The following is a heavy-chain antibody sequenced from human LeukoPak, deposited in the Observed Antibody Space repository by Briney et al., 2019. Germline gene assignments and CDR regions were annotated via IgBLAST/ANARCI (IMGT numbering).Heavy chain of an antibody. CDR3: ARDRLEYSGSYTDAFDI. Sequence: SETLSLTCAVSGGSISSYNWWGWVRQPPGKGLEWIGEIYHSGSPNYNPSLKSRVTISVDKSRNHFSLNLSSVTAADTAVYYCARDRLEYSGSYTDAFDIWGQGTMVTVSS. CDR1: GGSISSYNW. J-gene: IGHJ3*02. D-gene: IGHD1-26*01. CDR2: IYHSGSP. V-gene: IGHV4-4*02.